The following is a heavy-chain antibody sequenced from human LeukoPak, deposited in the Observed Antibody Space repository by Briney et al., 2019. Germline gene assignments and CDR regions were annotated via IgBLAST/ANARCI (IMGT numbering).Heavy chain of an antibody. CDR1: GGSISSSSYY. CDR3: ARHSNYDILTGYYLNWFDP. V-gene: IGHV4-39*01. Sequence: SETLSLTCTVSGGSISSSSYYWGWIRQPPGKGLEWIGSIYYSGSTYYNPSLKSRVTISVDTSKNQFSLKLSSVTAANTAVYYCARHSNYDILTGYYLNWFDPWGQGTLVTVSS. J-gene: IGHJ5*02. CDR2: IYYSGST. D-gene: IGHD3-9*01.